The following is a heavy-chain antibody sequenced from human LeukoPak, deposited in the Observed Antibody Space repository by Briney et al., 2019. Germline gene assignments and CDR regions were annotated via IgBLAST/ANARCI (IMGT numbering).Heavy chain of an antibody. Sequence: GGSLRLSCAASGFTVSSNYMSWVRQAPGKGLEWVSVIYSGGSTYYADSVKGRFTISRDNSKNTLYLQMNSLRAEDTAVYYCARTKASSGRPGVPYYFDYWGQGTLVTVSS. CDR2: IYSGGST. CDR3: ARTKASSGRPGVPYYFDY. D-gene: IGHD6-19*01. J-gene: IGHJ4*02. CDR1: GFTVSSNY. V-gene: IGHV3-53*01.